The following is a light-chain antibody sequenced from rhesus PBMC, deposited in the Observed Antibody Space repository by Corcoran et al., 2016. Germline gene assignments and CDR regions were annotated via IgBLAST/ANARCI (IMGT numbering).Light chain of an antibody. CDR1: SSDIGGYNY. CDR3: SPYAASNTFI. CDR2: DVS. V-gene: IGLV2-32*02. J-gene: IGLJ1*01. Sequence: QAALTQPRSVSGSPGQSVTISCTGTSSDIGGYNYVSWYQQHPGTAPKLMIYDVSKRPSGVSDPFSGSKSANPASLTISGLQAGDEPDYYCSPYAASNTFIFGAGTRLPFL.